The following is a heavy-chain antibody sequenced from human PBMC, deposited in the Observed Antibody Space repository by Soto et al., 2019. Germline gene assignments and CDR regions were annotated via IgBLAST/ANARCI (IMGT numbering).Heavy chain of an antibody. Sequence: PGGSLRLSCEASGFTFSKFGIHWVRQAPGKGLEWVAVVSYDGSFKYYADSVKGRFTISRDNSKNTLYLQMNSLRSEDTALYYCAKDSDQLLFDYYYYGMDVWGQGTTVTVSS. J-gene: IGHJ6*02. D-gene: IGHD2-2*01. V-gene: IGHV3-30*18. CDR1: GFTFSKFG. CDR3: AKDSDQLLFDYYYYGMDV. CDR2: VSYDGSFK.